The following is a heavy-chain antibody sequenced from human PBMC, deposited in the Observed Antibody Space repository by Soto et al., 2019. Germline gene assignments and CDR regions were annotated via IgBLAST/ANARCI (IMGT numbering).Heavy chain of an antibody. D-gene: IGHD3-10*01. CDR1: SFTFNRYQ. V-gene: IGHV3-48*03. CDR3: ARDNSGSFHLDN. Sequence: GGSLRLSCVGSSFTFNRYQMSWVRQAPGKGLEWISYISVSGYTTHYADSVRGRFTISRDTAENSLYLQMSSLRAEDTAVYYCARDNSGSFHLDNWGQGILVTVSS. J-gene: IGHJ4*02. CDR2: ISVSGYTT.